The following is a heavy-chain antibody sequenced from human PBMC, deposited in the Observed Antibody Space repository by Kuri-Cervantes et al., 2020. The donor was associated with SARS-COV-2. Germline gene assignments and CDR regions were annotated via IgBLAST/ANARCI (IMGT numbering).Heavy chain of an antibody. CDR1: GFTFDDYA. CDR2: IYYSGST. CDR3: ARAKMGFLEWDNWFDP. J-gene: IGHJ5*02. V-gene: IGHV4-59*08. D-gene: IGHD3-3*01. Sequence: GSLRLSCAASGFTFDDYAMHWVRQAPGKGLEWIGYIYYSGSTNYNPSLKSRVTISVDTSKNQFSLKLSSVTAADTAVYYCARAKMGFLEWDNWFDPWGQGTLVTVSS.